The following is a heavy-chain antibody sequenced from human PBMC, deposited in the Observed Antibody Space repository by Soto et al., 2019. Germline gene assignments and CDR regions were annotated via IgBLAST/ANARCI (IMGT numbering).Heavy chain of an antibody. J-gene: IGHJ4*02. CDR3: ARDKTTGLFDY. D-gene: IGHD1-7*01. V-gene: IGHV4-34*01. Sequence: QVQLQQWGAGLLKPSETLSLTCAVYGGSFSGYYWTWIRQPPGTGLEWIGEINHSGSSNCNPSLKSRVTIPADPSQNHFSLQLTSVTAADAALYYCARDKTTGLFDYGGEGTLVTVSS. CDR2: INHSGSS. CDR1: GGSFSGYY.